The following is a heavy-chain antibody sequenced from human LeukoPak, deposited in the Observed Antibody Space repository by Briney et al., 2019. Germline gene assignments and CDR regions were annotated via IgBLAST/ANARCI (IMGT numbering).Heavy chain of an antibody. CDR1: GFTVSSNY. CDR2: IYSGGST. CDR3: ARGHSSSFNFDY. J-gene: IGHJ4*02. Sequence: GGSLRLSCAASGFTVSSNYMSWVRQAPGKGLEWVSVIYSGGSTYYADSVKGRFTISRDNSKNTLYLQMNSLRAEDTAVYYCARGHSSSFNFDYWGQGTLVTVSS. D-gene: IGHD6-6*01. V-gene: IGHV3-66*01.